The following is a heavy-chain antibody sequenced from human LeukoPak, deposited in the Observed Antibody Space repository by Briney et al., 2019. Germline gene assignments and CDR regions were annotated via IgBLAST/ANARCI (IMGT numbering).Heavy chain of an antibody. CDR3: AGITIFGVVIKDY. V-gene: IGHV4-34*01. CDR2: INHSGST. CDR1: GGSFSGYY. J-gene: IGHJ4*02. Sequence: SETLSLTCAVYGGSFSGYYWSWIRQPPGKGLEWIGEINHSGSTSYNPSLKSRVTISVDTSKNQFSLKLSSVTAADTAVYYCAGITIFGVVIKDYWGQGTLVTVSS. D-gene: IGHD3-3*01.